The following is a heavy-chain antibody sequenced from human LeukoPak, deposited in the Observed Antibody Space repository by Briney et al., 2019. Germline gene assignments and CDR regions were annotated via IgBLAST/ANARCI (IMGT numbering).Heavy chain of an antibody. CDR3: ARGGIAVTGPSDY. J-gene: IGHJ4*02. D-gene: IGHD6-19*01. CDR1: GYTFINYG. CDR2: ISAYDGNT. Sequence: GASVKVSCKASGYTFINYGISWVRQAPGQGLEWMGWISAYDGNTKYVQKFQGRVTMTTDTSTSTVYMELRSLRSDDTAVYYCARGGIAVTGPSDYWGQGTLVTVSS. V-gene: IGHV1-18*04.